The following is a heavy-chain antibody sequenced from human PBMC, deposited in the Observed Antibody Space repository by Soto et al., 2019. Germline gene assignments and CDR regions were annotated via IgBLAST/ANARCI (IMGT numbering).Heavy chain of an antibody. CDR2: INQDGNED. CDR3: PRTGDGHHDFPDY. J-gene: IGHJ4*02. V-gene: IGHV3-7*01. Sequence: XVCLGLSCAACGFSFSSYCMNWVRQAPGKGLEWVANINQDGNEDNLLDSVKGRFTISRDNAKNSLFLQMNSLRVDDTAVYYCPRTGDGHHDFPDYWGQGALVTV. D-gene: IGHD1-1*01. CDR1: GFSFSSYC.